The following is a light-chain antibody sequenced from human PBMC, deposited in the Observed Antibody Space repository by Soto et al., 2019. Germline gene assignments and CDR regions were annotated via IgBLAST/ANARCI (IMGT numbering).Light chain of an antibody. CDR2: DAS. CDR1: QSFGSSY. V-gene: IGKV3D-20*02. J-gene: IGKJ1*01. Sequence: EIVLTQSPATLSLSPGERATLSCRTSQSFGSSYLAWYQQKPGQAPRLLIYDASNRATGIPARFSGSGSGTDFTLTISSLEPEDFAVYYCQQRGNRPPWTFGQGTKVDNK. CDR3: QQRGNRPPWT.